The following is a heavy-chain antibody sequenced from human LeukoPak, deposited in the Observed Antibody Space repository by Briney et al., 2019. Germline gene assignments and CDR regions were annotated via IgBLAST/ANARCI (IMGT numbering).Heavy chain of an antibody. CDR2: IPYDGHNK. D-gene: IGHD7-27*01. CDR1: GFTFSRNG. V-gene: IGHV3-30*02. J-gene: IGHJ4*02. Sequence: GGSLRLSCAAPGFTFSRNGMHWVRQAPGKGLEWVAYIPYDGHNKYYADSVKGRLTISRDNSKNTLYLQMNSLRTEDTALYYCAKDFNWACDYWGQGTLVTVSS. CDR3: AKDFNWACDY.